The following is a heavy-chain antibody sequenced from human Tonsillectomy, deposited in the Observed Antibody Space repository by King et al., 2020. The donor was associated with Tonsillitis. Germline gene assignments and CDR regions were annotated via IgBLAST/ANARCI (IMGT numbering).Heavy chain of an antibody. J-gene: IGHJ4*02. V-gene: IGHV1-46*01. CDR2: INPSGGTT. CDR3: ATDFLPGHQNLLATGARDF. Sequence: VQLVESGSEVKKPGAPAKISCKTSGYSFISYYLHLGRQAPGQGFEWMGRINPSGGTTIYGQKFQGRVTMTRDTSTSNAYMELSSLRSDDTAVYYCATDFLPGHQNLLATGARDFWGQGTLLTVSS. D-gene: IGHD3-3*01. CDR1: GYSFISYY.